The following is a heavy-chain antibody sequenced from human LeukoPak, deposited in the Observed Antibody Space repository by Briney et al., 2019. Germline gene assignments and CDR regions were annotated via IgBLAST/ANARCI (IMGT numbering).Heavy chain of an antibody. V-gene: IGHV3-30*18. J-gene: IGHJ6*03. CDR2: ISYDGSNK. CDR1: GFTFSNYG. D-gene: IGHD3-9*01. CDR3: AKGNYDILTGYYPYYYYMDV. Sequence: GGSLRLSCAASGFTFSNYGMHWVRQAPGKGLEWVAVISYDGSNKYYADSVKGRFTISRDNCKNTLYLQMNSLRAEDTAVYYCAKGNYDILTGYYPYYYYMDVWGKGTTVTVSS.